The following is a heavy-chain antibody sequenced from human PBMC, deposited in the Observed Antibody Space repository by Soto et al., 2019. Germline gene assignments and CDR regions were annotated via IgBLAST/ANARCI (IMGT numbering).Heavy chain of an antibody. Sequence: SETLSLTCTVSGGSISSSSYYWGWIRQPPGKGLEWIGSIYYSGSTYYNPSLKSRVTISVDTSKNQFSLKLSSVTAADTAVYYCARPGAALTTFDYWGQGTLVTVSS. CDR1: GGSISSSSYY. D-gene: IGHD4-17*01. CDR2: IYYSGST. J-gene: IGHJ4*02. CDR3: ARPGAALTTFDY. V-gene: IGHV4-39*01.